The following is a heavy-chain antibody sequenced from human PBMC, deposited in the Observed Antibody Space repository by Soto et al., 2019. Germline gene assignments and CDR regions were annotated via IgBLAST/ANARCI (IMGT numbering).Heavy chain of an antibody. CDR1: GFTFSSYG. CDR3: AKEGEGIQRWFSFDY. CDR2: ISYDGSNK. V-gene: IGHV3-30*18. Sequence: QVQLVESGGGVVQPGRSLRLSCAASGFTFSSYGMHWVRQAPGKGLEWVAVISYDGSNKYYADSVKGRFTISRDNSKNTLYLQMNSLRAEDTAVYYCAKEGEGIQRWFSFDYWGQGTLVTVSS. D-gene: IGHD5-18*01. J-gene: IGHJ4*02.